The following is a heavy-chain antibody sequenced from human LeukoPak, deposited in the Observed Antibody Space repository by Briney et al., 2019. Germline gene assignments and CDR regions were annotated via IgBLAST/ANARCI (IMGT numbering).Heavy chain of an antibody. Sequence: GGSLRLSCAASGFTFSSYNMNWVRQAPGKGLEWVSSISSSSDYIYYADSVKGRFTISRDNAKNSLYLQMNSLRAEDTAVYYCARSPAGKDLPVGYYYYYMDVWGKGTTVTVSS. V-gene: IGHV3-21*01. CDR3: ARSPAGKDLPVGYYYYYMDV. CDR2: ISSSSDYI. J-gene: IGHJ6*03. D-gene: IGHD6-19*01. CDR1: GFTFSSYN.